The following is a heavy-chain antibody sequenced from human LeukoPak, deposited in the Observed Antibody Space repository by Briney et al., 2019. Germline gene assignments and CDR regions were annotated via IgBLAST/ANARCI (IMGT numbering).Heavy chain of an antibody. CDR2: ISRTI. CDR3: ARRIWGADSQSHTFDI. V-gene: IGHV3-11*01. J-gene: IGHJ3*02. D-gene: IGHD3-16*01. Sequence: GGSLRLSCAASGFTFSDYYMGWIRQAPGKGLEWISHISRTIYYADSVKGRFTISRDNAKNSLYLQMNSLRAEDTAVYYCARRIWGADSQSHTFDIWGQGTMVTVSS. CDR1: GFTFSDYY.